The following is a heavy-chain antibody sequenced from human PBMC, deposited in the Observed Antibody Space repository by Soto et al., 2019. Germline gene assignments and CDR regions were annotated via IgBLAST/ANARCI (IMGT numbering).Heavy chain of an antibody. Sequence: ASVKVSCKASGYTFTSYAMHWVRQAPGQRLEWMGWINAGNGNTKYSQKFQGRVTITRDTSASTAYMELSSLRSEDTAVYYCARDLQLRFLEWLLWTNDYYYYGMDVWGQGTTVTVSS. CDR1: GYTFTSYA. J-gene: IGHJ6*02. D-gene: IGHD3-3*01. CDR3: ARDLQLRFLEWLLWTNDYYYYGMDV. CDR2: INAGNGNT. V-gene: IGHV1-3*01.